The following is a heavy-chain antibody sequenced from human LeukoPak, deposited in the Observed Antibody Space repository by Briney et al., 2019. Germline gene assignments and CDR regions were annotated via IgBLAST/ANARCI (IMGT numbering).Heavy chain of an antibody. J-gene: IGHJ4*02. CDR3: ARALLWFGELSYYFDY. V-gene: IGHV4-59*01. CDR1: GGSISSYY. CDR2: IYYSGST. Sequence: SETLSLTCTVSGGSISSYYWSWIRQPPGKGLEWIEYIYYSGSTNYNPSLKSRVTISVDTSKNQFSLKLSSVTAADTAVYYCARALLWFGELSYYFDYWGQGTLVTVSS. D-gene: IGHD3-10*01.